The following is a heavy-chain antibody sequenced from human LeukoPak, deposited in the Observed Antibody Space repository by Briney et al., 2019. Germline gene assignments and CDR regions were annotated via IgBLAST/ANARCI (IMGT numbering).Heavy chain of an antibody. Sequence: GRSLRLSRSASGFTFSSYSMNWVRQAPGKGLEWVSYISSSSSTIYYADSVKGRFTISRDNAKNSQYLQMNSLRDEDTAVYYCARDRGYSSVWGQGTLVTVSS. CDR3: ARDRGYSSV. CDR1: GFTFSSYS. D-gene: IGHD6-19*01. V-gene: IGHV3-48*02. CDR2: ISSSSSTI. J-gene: IGHJ4*02.